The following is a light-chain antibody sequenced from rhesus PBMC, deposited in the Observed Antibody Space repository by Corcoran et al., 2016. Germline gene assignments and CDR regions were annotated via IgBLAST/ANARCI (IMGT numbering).Light chain of an antibody. J-gene: IGKJ2*01. CDR3: QHYSNWPYS. V-gene: IGKV3-42*03. CDR2: GAS. Sequence: DIVLTQSPATLSLSPGERATLSCSASQSVSSKFAWYQQQPEQTPRLLIYGASSRASGSPDRFSASGSGTDFTLTNSSLGPEDFAVYYCQHYSNWPYSFGQGTKVEI. CDR1: QSVSSK.